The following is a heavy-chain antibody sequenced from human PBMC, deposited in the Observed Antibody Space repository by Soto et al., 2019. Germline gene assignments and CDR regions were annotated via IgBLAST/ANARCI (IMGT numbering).Heavy chain of an antibody. D-gene: IGHD2-2*02. CDR3: ARDIXVVPAAIQGSAYNWFDP. CDR1: GYTFTSYA. J-gene: IGHJ5*02. CDR2: INTNTGNP. Sequence: AAVKVSCKASGYTFTSYAMNWVRQAPEQGLEWMGWINTNTGNPTYAQGFTGRFVFSLDTSVSTAYLQICSLKAEDTAVYYCARDIXVVPAAIQGSAYNWFDPWGQGTLVTVSS. V-gene: IGHV7-4-1*01.